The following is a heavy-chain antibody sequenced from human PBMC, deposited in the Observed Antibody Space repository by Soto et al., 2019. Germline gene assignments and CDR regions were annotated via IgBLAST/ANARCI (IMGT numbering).Heavy chain of an antibody. J-gene: IGHJ4*02. V-gene: IGHV3-21*01. CDR2: ISSSSSYI. CDR3: VTKSHKHGSIRGEPLDC. D-gene: IGHD3-16*01. CDR1: GFTFSTYS. Sequence: GGSLRLSCAASGFTFSTYSMNWVRQAPGKGLEWVSFISSSSSYIYYADSVKGRFTISRDNAKNSLYLQMNSLRAEDTAVYYCVTKSHKHGSIRGEPLDCWGQGTPVTVSS.